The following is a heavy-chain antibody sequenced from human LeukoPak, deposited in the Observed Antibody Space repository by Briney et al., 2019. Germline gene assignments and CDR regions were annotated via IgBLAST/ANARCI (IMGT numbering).Heavy chain of an antibody. Sequence: ASVRVSCKASGYSFTGNYIHWVRQAPGQGLEWMGIINPSGGSTSYAQKFQGRVTMTRDTSTSTVYMELSSLRSEDTAVYYCARDDYGDYFDYWGQGTLVTVSS. CDR1: GYSFTGNY. V-gene: IGHV1-46*01. CDR2: INPSGGST. D-gene: IGHD4-17*01. J-gene: IGHJ4*02. CDR3: ARDDYGDYFDY.